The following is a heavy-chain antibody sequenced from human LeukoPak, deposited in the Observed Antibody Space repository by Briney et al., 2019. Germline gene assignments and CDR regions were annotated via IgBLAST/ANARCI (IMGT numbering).Heavy chain of an antibody. D-gene: IGHD3-22*01. V-gene: IGHV4-59*01. Sequence: SETLSLTCTVSGGSISSYYWSWIRQPPGKGLEWIGYIYYSGSTSYNPSLKSRVTISVDTSKNQFSLKLSSVTAADTAVYYCARVGSSGYYYYYGMDVWGQGTTVTVSS. CDR1: GGSISSYY. CDR2: IYYSGST. J-gene: IGHJ6*02. CDR3: ARVGSSGYYYYYGMDV.